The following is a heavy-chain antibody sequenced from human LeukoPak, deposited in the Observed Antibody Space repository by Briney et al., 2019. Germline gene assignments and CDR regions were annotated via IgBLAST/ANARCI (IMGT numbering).Heavy chain of an antibody. D-gene: IGHD3-16*01. CDR1: GFTVSSNY. CDR2: IYSGGST. Sequence: GGSLRLSCAASGFTVSSNYMSWVRQAPGKGLEWVSVIYSGGSTYYADSVKGRFTISRDNSKNTLYPQMNSLRAEDTAVYYCARDPTYYDYVWASFDIWGQGTMVTVSS. V-gene: IGHV3-66*01. J-gene: IGHJ3*02. CDR3: ARDPTYYDYVWASFDI.